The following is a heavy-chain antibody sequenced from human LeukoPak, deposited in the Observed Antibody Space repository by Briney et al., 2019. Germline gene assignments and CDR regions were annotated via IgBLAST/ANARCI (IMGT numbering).Heavy chain of an antibody. Sequence: RASVTVSFKASGYTFTSYDINWVRQATGQGLEWMGWMNPNSGNTGYAQKFQGRVTMTRNTSISTAYMELSSLRSEDTAVYYCARVLPKVLLRGPSGDYWGQGTLVTVSS. D-gene: IGHD3-10*01. J-gene: IGHJ4*02. CDR1: GYTFTSYD. V-gene: IGHV1-8*01. CDR2: MNPNSGNT. CDR3: ARVLPKVLLRGPSGDY.